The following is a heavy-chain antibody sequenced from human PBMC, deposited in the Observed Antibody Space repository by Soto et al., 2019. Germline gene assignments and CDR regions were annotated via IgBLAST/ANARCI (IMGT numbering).Heavy chain of an antibody. CDR2: VYHSGST. J-gene: IGHJ4*02. D-gene: IGHD5-18*01. CDR3: ARSRRGYSFGLFDS. Sequence: PSETLSLTCSVSGDSITTYYWSWIRQPPGKGLEYIGYVYHSGSTSYNPSLKSRVTMSIDTSKSRFSLELIYVTAADTAVYYCARSRRGYSFGLFDSWAQGTLVTVS. V-gene: IGHV4-59*01. CDR1: GDSITTYY.